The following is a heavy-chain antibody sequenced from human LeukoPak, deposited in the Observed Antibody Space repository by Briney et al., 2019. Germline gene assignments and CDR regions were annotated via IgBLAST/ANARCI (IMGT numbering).Heavy chain of an antibody. CDR3: AKDNPSGWLYYFDY. Sequence: GRSLRLSCAASGFTFSSYGMHWVRQAPGKGLEWVAVISYDGSNKYYADSVKGRFTISRDNSKNTLYPQMNSLRAEDTAVYYCAKDNPSGWLYYFDYWGQGTLVTVSS. V-gene: IGHV3-30*18. CDR2: ISYDGSNK. J-gene: IGHJ4*02. D-gene: IGHD6-19*01. CDR1: GFTFSSYG.